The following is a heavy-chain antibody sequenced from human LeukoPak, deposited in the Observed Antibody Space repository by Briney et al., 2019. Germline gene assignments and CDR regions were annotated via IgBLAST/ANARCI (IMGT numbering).Heavy chain of an antibody. J-gene: IGHJ3*02. CDR1: GFTFSSYA. Sequence: GGSLRLSCAASGFTFSSYAMTWVRQAPGKGLEWVSVIGGTGGGIHYADSVKGRFTISRDNSKNTLYLQMNSLRAEDTAVYYCARARDISSAFDIWGQGTMVTVSS. CDR2: IGGTGGGI. D-gene: IGHD3-9*01. V-gene: IGHV3-23*01. CDR3: ARARDISSAFDI.